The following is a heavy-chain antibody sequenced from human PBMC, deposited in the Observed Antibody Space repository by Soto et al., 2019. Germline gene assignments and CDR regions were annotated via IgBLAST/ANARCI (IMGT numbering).Heavy chain of an antibody. D-gene: IGHD1-26*01. CDR1: GFSLTTDRVG. CDR3: EHAYGGRSLY. CDR2: IYWDDSK. V-gene: IGHV2-5*02. Sequence: QITLKESGPTLVKPTQTLTLTCTFSGFSLTTDRVGVGWIRQPPGEALEWLAVIYWDDSKPYRPSLESRLTITKDTSKNQLALTMTNMDSLDTATYYCEHAYGGRSLYWGQGTLVTVSS. J-gene: IGHJ4*02.